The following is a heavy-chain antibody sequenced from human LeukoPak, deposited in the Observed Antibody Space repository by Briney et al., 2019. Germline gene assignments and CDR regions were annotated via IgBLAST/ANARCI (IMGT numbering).Heavy chain of an antibody. CDR1: GFTFSSYS. CDR3: VRDRYYSFDY. CDR2: ISSSSSAI. Sequence: QPGGSLRLSCAASGFTFSSYSMNWVRQAPGKGLEWLSYISSSSSAIYYADSVKGRFTISRDNAKNSLYLQMNSLRDEDTAVYYCVRDRYYSFDYWGQGTVVTVSS. D-gene: IGHD1-26*01. J-gene: IGHJ4*02. V-gene: IGHV3-48*02.